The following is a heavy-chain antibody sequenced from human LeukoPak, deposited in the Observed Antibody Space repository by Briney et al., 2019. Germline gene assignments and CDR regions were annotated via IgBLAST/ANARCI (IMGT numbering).Heavy chain of an antibody. V-gene: IGHV4-34*01. CDR2: INHSGST. CDR3: ARHREWYSSSWRPDYYMDV. D-gene: IGHD6-13*01. CDR1: GGSFSDYY. J-gene: IGHJ6*03. Sequence: SETLSLTCAVFGGSFSDYYWNWIRQPPGKGLEWIGEINHSGSTNYNPSLKSRVTISVDTSKNQFSLKLSSVTAADTAVYYCARHREWYSSSWRPDYYMDVWGKGTTVTISS.